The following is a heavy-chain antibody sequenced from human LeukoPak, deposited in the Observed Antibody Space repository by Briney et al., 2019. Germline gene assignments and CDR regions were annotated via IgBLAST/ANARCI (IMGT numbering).Heavy chain of an antibody. CDR1: GGSFSGYY. CDR3: ARGRYSHDAFDI. Sequence: PSETLSLTCAVYGGSFSGYYWSWIRQPPGKGLEWIGEINHSGSTNYNPSLKSRVTISVDTSKNLFSLKLSSVTAADTAVYYCARGRYSHDAFDIWGQGTMVTVSS. D-gene: IGHD5-18*01. J-gene: IGHJ3*02. V-gene: IGHV4-34*01. CDR2: INHSGST.